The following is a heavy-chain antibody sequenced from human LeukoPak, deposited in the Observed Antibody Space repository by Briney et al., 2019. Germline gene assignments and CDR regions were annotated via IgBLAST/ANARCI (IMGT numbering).Heavy chain of an antibody. CDR3: ARDGTVTY. CDR1: GFTFSSYW. J-gene: IGHJ4*02. CDR2: INSDGKTT. Sequence: RSLRLSCAASGFTFSSYWMYWVRQAPGKGLVWVSRINSDGKTTNYADSVKGRFTISRDNAENTLYLQMNSLRAEDTAVYYCARDGTVTYWGQGTLVTVSS. D-gene: IGHD4-17*01. V-gene: IGHV3-74*01.